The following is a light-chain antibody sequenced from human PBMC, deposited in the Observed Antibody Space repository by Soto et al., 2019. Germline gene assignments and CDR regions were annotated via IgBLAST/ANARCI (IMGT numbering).Light chain of an antibody. V-gene: IGKV1-13*02. Sequence: ALQLTQSPSSLSASAGDRVTITCRASQGISSGLAWYQQKPGKVPKLLIYDASSLESGVPSRFSGSGSGTDFTLAISSLQPEDFAIYYCQQLNSYPYTFGQGTKLEIK. CDR3: QQLNSYPYT. J-gene: IGKJ2*01. CDR2: DAS. CDR1: QGISSG.